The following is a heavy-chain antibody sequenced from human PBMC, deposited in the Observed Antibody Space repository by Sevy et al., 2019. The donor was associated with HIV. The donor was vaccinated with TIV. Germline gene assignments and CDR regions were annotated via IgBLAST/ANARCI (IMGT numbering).Heavy chain of an antibody. D-gene: IGHD3-3*01. CDR3: VVQTHLDHYSLPNAYYTPSFDF. CDR1: EYTFTKLS. Sequence: ASVKVSCKISEYTFTKLSIHWVRQALGEGLQWMGGFDPADGGTIYAQRFRGRLTLVADSSRHTVHMQLSGLTSEDTAVYYCVVQTHLDHYSLPNAYYTPSFDFWAQGTLVTVSS. J-gene: IGHJ4*02. V-gene: IGHV1-24*01. CDR2: FDPADGGT.